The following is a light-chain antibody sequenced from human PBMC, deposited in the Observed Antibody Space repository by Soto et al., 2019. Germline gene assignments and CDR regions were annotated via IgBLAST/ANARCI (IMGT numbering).Light chain of an antibody. Sequence: DIQMNQSPSTLSASVGDRVTITCRASQSISSWLAWYQQKPGKAPKLRIYDASSLESGVPPRFSGSGSGTEFTLTISSLQPDDFATYYCQQYNSYQWTFGQGTKVEIK. J-gene: IGKJ1*01. CDR1: QSISSW. CDR3: QQYNSYQWT. V-gene: IGKV1-5*01. CDR2: DAS.